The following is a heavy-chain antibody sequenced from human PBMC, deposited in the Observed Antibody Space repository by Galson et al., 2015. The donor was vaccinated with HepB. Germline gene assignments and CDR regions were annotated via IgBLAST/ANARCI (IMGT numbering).Heavy chain of an antibody. V-gene: IGHV3-33*03. CDR2: IWYDGSKQ. Sequence: SLRLSCAASGFSFSNYGFHWVRQAPGKGLEWVAVIWYDGSKQFYADSVKGRFTISRDNSKNTLYLQMNSLRAEDTAMYYCATYSGNNWFDPWGQGSLVIVSS. J-gene: IGHJ5*02. D-gene: IGHD5-12*01. CDR1: GFSFSNYG. CDR3: ATYSGNNWFDP.